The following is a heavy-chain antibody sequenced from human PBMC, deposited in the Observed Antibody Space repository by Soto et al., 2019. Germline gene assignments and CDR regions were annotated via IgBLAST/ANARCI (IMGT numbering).Heavy chain of an antibody. J-gene: IGHJ6*02. Sequence: SETLSLTCAVVGDSLRGQSWNWIRQSPGKGLEWIGELDQSGGTNYNPSLKSRAIISDXXXXXXIXLXLXXXPAAXTAVYYCAREDSYGWSGESLDVWGQGTTVTVSS. D-gene: IGHD6-19*01. CDR1: GDSLRGQS. CDR2: LDQSGGT. CDR3: AREDSYGWSGESLDV. V-gene: IGHV4-34*01.